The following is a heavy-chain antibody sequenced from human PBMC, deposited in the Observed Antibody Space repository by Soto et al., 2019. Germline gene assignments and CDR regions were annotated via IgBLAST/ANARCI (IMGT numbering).Heavy chain of an antibody. Sequence: GGSLRLSCSASGFTVNTYAMHWVRQAPGKGLEYISAISGSGRTTYYADSVKGRFTLSRDNSKNTLYLQMSSLRAEDTAVYYCVTSEDGGTRWRLMDVWGQGTTVTVSS. V-gene: IGHV3-64D*08. CDR3: VTSEDGGTRWRLMDV. J-gene: IGHJ6*02. CDR1: GFTVNTYA. CDR2: ISGSGRTT. D-gene: IGHD2-15*01.